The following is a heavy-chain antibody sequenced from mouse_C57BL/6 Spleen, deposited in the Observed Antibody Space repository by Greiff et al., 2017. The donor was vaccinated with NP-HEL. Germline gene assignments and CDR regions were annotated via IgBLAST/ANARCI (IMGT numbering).Heavy chain of an antibody. Sequence: VQLQQSGAELVRPGASVTLSCKASGYTFTDYEMHWVKQTPVHGLEWIGAIDPETGGTAYNQKFKGKAILTADKSSSTAYMELRSLTSEDSAVYYCTRSRGNSDYWGQGTTLTVSS. D-gene: IGHD2-1*01. CDR3: TRSRGNSDY. V-gene: IGHV1-15*01. J-gene: IGHJ2*01. CDR2: IDPETGGT. CDR1: GYTFTDYE.